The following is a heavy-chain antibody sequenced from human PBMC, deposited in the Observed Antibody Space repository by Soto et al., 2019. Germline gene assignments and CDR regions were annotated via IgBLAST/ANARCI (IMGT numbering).Heavy chain of an antibody. CDR2: IIPIFGTA. J-gene: IGHJ6*02. Sequence: QVQLVQSGAEVKKPGSSVKVSCKASGGTFSSYAISWVRQAPGQGLEWMGGIIPIFGTANYEQKFQGRVTITADESTSTAYMELSSLRSEDTAVYYCALQWLVRESYYYYGMDVWGQGTTVTVSS. CDR1: GGTFSSYA. D-gene: IGHD6-19*01. CDR3: ALQWLVRESYYYYGMDV. V-gene: IGHV1-69*01.